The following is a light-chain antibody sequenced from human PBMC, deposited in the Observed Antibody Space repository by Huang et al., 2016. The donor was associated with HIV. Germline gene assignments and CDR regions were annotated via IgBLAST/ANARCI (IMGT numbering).Light chain of an antibody. CDR1: QSVSPN. CDR3: QQYNNWPLT. V-gene: IGKV3-15*01. CDR2: RTS. J-gene: IGKJ4*01. Sequence: EIVMTQTPATLSVSPGERATLSCRASQSVSPNFAWYQQKPGQAPRVLIFRTSTRATGIPARFSGSGSGTEFTLTINSLQSEDFAVYYCQQYNNWPLTFGGGTKVEIK.